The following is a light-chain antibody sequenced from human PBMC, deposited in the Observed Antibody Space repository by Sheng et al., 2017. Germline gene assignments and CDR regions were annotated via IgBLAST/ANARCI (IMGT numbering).Light chain of an antibody. CDR3: HSYDSTLNDYV. CDR2: VDN. J-gene: IGLJ1*01. CDR1: NSNIGAGYN. V-gene: IGLV1-40*01. Sequence: QSVLTQPPSVSGAPGQRVTISCTGSNSNIGAGYNVHWYQQLPGAAPKLLIYVDNNRPSGVPDRFSGSKSGTSASLAITGLQAEDEADYYCHSYDSTLNDYVFGTGTKVTVL.